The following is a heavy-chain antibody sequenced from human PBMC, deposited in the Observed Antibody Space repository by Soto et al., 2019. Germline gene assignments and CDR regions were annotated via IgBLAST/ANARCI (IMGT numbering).Heavy chain of an antibody. D-gene: IGHD3-9*01. J-gene: IGHJ4*02. Sequence: SETLSLTCAVYGGSFSGYYWSWIRQPPGKGLEWIGEINHSGSTNYNPSLKSRVTISVDTSKNQFSLKLSSVTAADTAVYYCARDHKGRYFDSWGQGTLVTVSS. CDR3: ARDHKGRYFDS. V-gene: IGHV4-34*01. CDR2: INHSGST. CDR1: GGSFSGYY.